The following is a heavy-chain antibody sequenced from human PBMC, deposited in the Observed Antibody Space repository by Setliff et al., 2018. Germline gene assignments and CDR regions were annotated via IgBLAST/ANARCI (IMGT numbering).Heavy chain of an antibody. CDR2: IFYSGRT. CDR3: ARLPNYVWGSPVDY. V-gene: IGHV4-39*01. Sequence: PSETLSLTCTVSGASITNINYYWGLIRQPPGKGLEWIGSIFYSGRTFYNPSLKSRVTISVDTSKNQFPLTLSSVTAADTAVYYCARLPNYVWGSPVDYWGQGTLVTVSS. J-gene: IGHJ4*02. CDR1: GASITNINYY. D-gene: IGHD3-16*01.